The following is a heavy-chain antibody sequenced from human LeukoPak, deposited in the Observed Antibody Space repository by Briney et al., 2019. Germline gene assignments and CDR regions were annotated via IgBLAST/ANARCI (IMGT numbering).Heavy chain of an antibody. CDR3: AKADIITMVRGVTLDAFDI. CDR1: GFTFSSYA. CDR2: ISGSGGST. J-gene: IGHJ3*02. V-gene: IGHV3-23*01. D-gene: IGHD3-10*01. Sequence: GGSLRLSCAASGFTFSSYAMSWVRQAPGKGLEWVSAISGSGGSTYYADSVEGRFTISRDNSKNTLYLRMNSLRAEDTAVYYCAKADIITMVRGVTLDAFDIWGQGTMVTVSS.